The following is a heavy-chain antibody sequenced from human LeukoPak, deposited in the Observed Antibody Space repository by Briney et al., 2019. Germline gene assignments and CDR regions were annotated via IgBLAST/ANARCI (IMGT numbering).Heavy chain of an antibody. Sequence: EGSLRLSCAASGFTFSTYAMHLVRQAPGKGLEWVAVISYDGSNKYYADSVKGRFTISRDNFKNTLYLQMNSLRAEDTAVYYCARDSGDWYFDLWGRGTLVTVSS. V-gene: IGHV3-30*04. D-gene: IGHD2-21*01. CDR2: ISYDGSNK. J-gene: IGHJ2*01. CDR3: ARDSGDWYFDL. CDR1: GFTFSTYA.